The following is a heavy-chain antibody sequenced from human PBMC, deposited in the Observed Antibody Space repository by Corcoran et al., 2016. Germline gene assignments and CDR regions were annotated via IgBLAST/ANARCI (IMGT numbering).Heavy chain of an antibody. J-gene: IGHJ3*02. CDR3: AGSSALDCIGGSCYSPHGYFDI. Sequence: QVQLQQSGPGLVKPSQTLSLTCAISGDSVSSNSAAWNWIRQSPSRGLEWLGRTYYRSKWYTDYAVSVKSRITINPDTSKNQFSLQLNSVTPEDTGVDYCAGSSALDCIGGSCYSPHGYFDIWGQGTMVTVSS. D-gene: IGHD2-15*01. V-gene: IGHV6-1*01. CDR1: GDSVSSNSAA. CDR2: TYYRSKWYT.